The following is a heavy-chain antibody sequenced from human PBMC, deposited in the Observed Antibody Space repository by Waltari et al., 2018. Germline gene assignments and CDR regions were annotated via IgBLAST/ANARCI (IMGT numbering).Heavy chain of an antibody. CDR1: GYNFIDYY. CDR3: ARDGGFDF. D-gene: IGHD2-15*01. V-gene: IGHV1-2*02. J-gene: IGHJ4*02. Sequence: QVQLVQSGPEVKKPGASVKVSCKASGYNFIDYYMHWVRQAPGQGLEWMGWINPSSGGANYAQKFQGRVTMTRDTSSRTVYIELSRLAYDDTAIYYCARDGGFDFWGQGTLVSVSS. CDR2: INPSSGGA.